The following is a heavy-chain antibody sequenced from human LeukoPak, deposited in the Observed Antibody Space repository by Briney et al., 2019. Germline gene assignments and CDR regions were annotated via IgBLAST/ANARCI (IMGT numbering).Heavy chain of an antibody. J-gene: IGHJ6*02. CDR1: GFTFSSYA. CDR3: AKDTSLLKPYYYYGMDV. D-gene: IGHD1-26*01. V-gene: IGHV3-23*01. CDR2: ISGSGGST. Sequence: GGSLRLSCAASGFTFSSYAMSWVRQAPGKGLEWVSAISGSGGSTYYADSVKGRFTISRDNSKNTLYLQMNSLRAEDTAVYYCAKDTSLLKPYYYYGMDVWGQGTTVTVSS.